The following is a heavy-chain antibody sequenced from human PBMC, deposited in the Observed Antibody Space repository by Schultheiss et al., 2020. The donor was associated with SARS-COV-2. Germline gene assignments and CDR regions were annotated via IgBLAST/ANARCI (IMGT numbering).Heavy chain of an antibody. CDR3: LRGFNSGNIDQYDY. V-gene: IGHV3-23*01. CDR1: GFTFSSYA. D-gene: IGHD1/OR15-1a*01. CDR2: ISGSGGST. Sequence: GGSLRLSCAASGFTFSSYAMHWVRQAPGKGLEWVSAISGSGGSTYYADSVKGRFTISRDNSKNSLYLQMNSLRAEDTAVYYCLRGFNSGNIDQYDYWGQGALVTVSS. J-gene: IGHJ4*02.